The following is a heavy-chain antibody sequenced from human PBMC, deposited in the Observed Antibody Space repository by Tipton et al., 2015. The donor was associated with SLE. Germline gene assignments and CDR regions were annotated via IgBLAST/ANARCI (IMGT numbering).Heavy chain of an antibody. D-gene: IGHD3-3*02. CDR3: AGVFSLAYYYYYMDV. CDR2: IYYSGST. CDR1: GGSISSGGYY. Sequence: TLSLTCTVSGGSISSGGYYWSWIRQHPGKGLEWIGYIYYSGSTYYNPSLKSRVTISVDTSKNQFSLKLNSVTAADTAVYYCAGVFSLAYYYYYMDVWGKGTTVTVSS. J-gene: IGHJ6*03. V-gene: IGHV4-31*03.